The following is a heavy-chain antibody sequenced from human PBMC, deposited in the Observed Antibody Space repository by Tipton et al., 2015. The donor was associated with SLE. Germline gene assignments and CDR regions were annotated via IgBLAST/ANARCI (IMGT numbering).Heavy chain of an antibody. CDR3: AREPVYYYYYMDV. V-gene: IGHV4-34*01. J-gene: IGHJ6*03. CDR2: INHSGST. CDR1: GGSFSGYY. Sequence: TLSLTCALSGGSFSGYYWSWIRQPPGKGLEWIGEINHSGSTNYNPSLKSRVTISVDTSKNQFSLKLNSVTAADTAVYYCAREPVYYYYYMDVWGKGTTVTVSS.